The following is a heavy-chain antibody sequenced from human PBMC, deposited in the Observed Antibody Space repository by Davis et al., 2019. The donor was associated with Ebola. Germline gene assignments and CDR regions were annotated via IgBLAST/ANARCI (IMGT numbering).Heavy chain of an antibody. CDR1: GGSPSGYY. V-gene: IGHV4-34*01. D-gene: IGHD3-22*01. J-gene: IGHJ5*02. CDR2: INHSGRT. Sequence: MPSQTLSPTCAVYGGSPSGYYWSWIRQPPGKVLEWIGEINHSGRTNYNPSLKSRVTISVDTSKNQFSLKMSSVTAADTAVYYCAREGRSGYSNWFDPGGQGTLVTVSS. CDR3: AREGRSGYSNWFDP.